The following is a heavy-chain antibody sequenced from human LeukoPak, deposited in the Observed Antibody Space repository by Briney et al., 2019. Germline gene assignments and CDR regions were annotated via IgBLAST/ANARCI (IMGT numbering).Heavy chain of an antibody. D-gene: IGHD3-10*01. V-gene: IGHV4-59*01. CDR1: GDSISGYY. CDR2: IYYSGST. Sequence: PSETLSLTCTVSGDSISGYYWSWIRQPPGKGLEWIGYIYYSGSTKYNPSLKSRVTISVDTSKNQFSLRLSSATAADTAVYYCARLNSWFGDPNWFDPWGQGTLVTVSS. CDR3: ARLNSWFGDPNWFDP. J-gene: IGHJ5*02.